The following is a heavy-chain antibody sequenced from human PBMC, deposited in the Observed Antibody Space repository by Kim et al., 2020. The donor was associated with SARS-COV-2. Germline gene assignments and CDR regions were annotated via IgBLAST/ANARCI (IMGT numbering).Heavy chain of an antibody. V-gene: IGHV3-13*04. CDR3: ARAVSGSYFPAYSYYGMDV. CDR2: IGTTGDT. Sequence: GGSLRLSCAASGFTFSSYDIHWVRQATGKGLEWVSTIGTTGDTYYPGSVKGRFTISRENAKNSLYLQMNSLRAGDTAVYYCARAVSGSYFPAYSYYGMDVWGQGTTVTVSS. CDR1: GFTFSSYD. D-gene: IGHD1-26*01. J-gene: IGHJ6*02.